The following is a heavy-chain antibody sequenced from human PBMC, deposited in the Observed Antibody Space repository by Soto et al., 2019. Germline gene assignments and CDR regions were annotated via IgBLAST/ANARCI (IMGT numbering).Heavy chain of an antibody. CDR3: ARGPPLLW. J-gene: IGHJ4*02. CDR2: IYHSGST. CDR1: GGSISSGGDS. Sequence: PSETLSLTCAVSGGSISSGGDSWSWIRQPPGKGLECIGYIYHSGSTYYNPSLKSRVTISVDRSKNQFSLKLSSVTAADTAVYYCARGPPLLWWSQGTLVTVSS. V-gene: IGHV4-30-2*01. D-gene: IGHD2-21*01.